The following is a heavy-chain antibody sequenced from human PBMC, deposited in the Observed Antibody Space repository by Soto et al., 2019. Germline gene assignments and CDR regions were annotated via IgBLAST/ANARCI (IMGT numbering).Heavy chain of an antibody. J-gene: IGHJ6*04. CDR3: ARRTTVTSFNV. V-gene: IGHV4-39*01. D-gene: IGHD4-17*01. CDR1: GGSISSSSYY. CDR2: VYYSGSP. Sequence: QLQLQESGPGLVKPSETLSLTCTVSGGSISSSSYYWGWIRQPPGKGLEWIGSVYYSGSPYYNPSLKGRVTISVDTSKNQFSLKLRSVTATDTAVYYCARRTTVTSFNVWGKGTTVTVSS.